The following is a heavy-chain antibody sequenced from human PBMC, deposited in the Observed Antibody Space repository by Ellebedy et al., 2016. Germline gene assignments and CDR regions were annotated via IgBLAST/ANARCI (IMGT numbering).Heavy chain of an antibody. J-gene: IGHJ5*02. CDR2: ISYDGSNK. Sequence: GESLKISCAASGFTFSSYAMHWVRQAPGKGLEWVAVISYDGSNKYYADSVKGRFTISRDNSKNTLYLQMNSLRAEDTAVYYCARDSGYYGSGRTDPWGQGTLVTVSS. V-gene: IGHV3-30-3*01. D-gene: IGHD3-10*01. CDR1: GFTFSSYA. CDR3: ARDSGYYGSGRTDP.